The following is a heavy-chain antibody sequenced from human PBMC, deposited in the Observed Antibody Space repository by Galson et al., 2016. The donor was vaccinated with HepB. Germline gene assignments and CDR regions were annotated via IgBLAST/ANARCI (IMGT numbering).Heavy chain of an antibody. Sequence: SLRLSCAASGFSVSTNYMNWVRQAPGKGLEWVSVIYSAGSTYYADSVKGRFTISRDNSKNMLFLQMNSLRDEDTAVYYCARDGARWLQGSYYYAVDVWGQGTTVIVSS. CDR3: ARDGARWLQGSYYYAVDV. CDR1: GFSVSTNY. D-gene: IGHD5-24*01. CDR2: IYSAGST. V-gene: IGHV3-66*01. J-gene: IGHJ6*02.